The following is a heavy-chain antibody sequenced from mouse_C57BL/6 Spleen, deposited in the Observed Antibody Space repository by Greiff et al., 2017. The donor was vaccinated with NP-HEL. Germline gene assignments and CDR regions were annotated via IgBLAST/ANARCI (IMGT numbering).Heavy chain of an antibody. CDR1: GFNIKNTY. CDR2: IDPANGNT. Sequence: EVMLVESVAELVRPGASVKLSCTASGFNIKNTYMHWVKQRPEQGLEWIGRIDPANGNTKYAPKFQGKATITADTSSNTAYLQLSSLTSEDTAIYYCARESRYYYGGGYFDVWGTGTTVTVSS. J-gene: IGHJ1*03. V-gene: IGHV14-3*01. CDR3: ARESRYYYGGGYFDV. D-gene: IGHD1-1*01.